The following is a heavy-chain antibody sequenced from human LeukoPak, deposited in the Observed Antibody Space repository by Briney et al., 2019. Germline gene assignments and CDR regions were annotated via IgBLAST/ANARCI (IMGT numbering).Heavy chain of an antibody. J-gene: IGHJ3*01. V-gene: IGHV4-39*01. CDR3: ARQRSSSWYDAFDL. CDR1: GGSVSSSSYY. CDR2: IYYSGST. D-gene: IGHD6-13*01. Sequence: SENLSLTCTVSGGSVSSSSYYWGWIRQPPGKGLEWIGSIYYSGSTFYNASLKSRVSISVDTSKNQFSLNLTSVTAADTAVYYCARQRSSSWYDAFDLWGQGTMVTVSS.